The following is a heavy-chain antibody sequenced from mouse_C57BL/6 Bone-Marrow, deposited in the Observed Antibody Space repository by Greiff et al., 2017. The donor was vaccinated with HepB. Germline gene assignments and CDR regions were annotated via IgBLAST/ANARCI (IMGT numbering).Heavy chain of an antibody. D-gene: IGHD1-3*01. CDR1: GYTFTDYY. CDR2: INPYNGGT. CDR3: ARSGYRDWFAY. J-gene: IGHJ3*01. V-gene: IGHV1-19*01. Sequence: VQLQQSGPVLVKPGASVKMSCKASGYTFTDYYMNWVKQSHGKSLEWIGVINPYNGGTSYNQKFKGKATLTVDKSSSTAYMELNSLTSEDSAVYYCARSGYRDWFAYWGQGTLVTVSA.